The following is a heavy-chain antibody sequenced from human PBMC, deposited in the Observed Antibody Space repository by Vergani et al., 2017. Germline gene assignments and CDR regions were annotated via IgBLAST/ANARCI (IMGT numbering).Heavy chain of an antibody. J-gene: IGHJ3*02. CDR1: GFTFSSYA. CDR3: AGGWFGELWDAFDI. D-gene: IGHD3-10*01. V-gene: IGHV3-23*01. CDR2: SSGSGGST. Sequence: EVQLLESGGGLVQPGGSLRLSCAASGFTFSSYAMSWVRQAPGKGLEWVSASSGSGGSTYYADSVKGRFTISRDNSKNTLYLQLNSWRAEDTAVYYCAGGWFGELWDAFDIWGQGTMVTVSS.